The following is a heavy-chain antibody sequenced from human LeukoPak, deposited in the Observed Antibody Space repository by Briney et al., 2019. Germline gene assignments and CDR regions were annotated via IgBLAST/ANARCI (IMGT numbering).Heavy chain of an antibody. CDR3: AKPLSALAPGS. Sequence: PGGSLRLSCAASGFTFSNFGMSWVRQPPGKGLEWVSGISASGGDTYYADAVKGRFTISKDNSKSTLCLQMNSLRAEDTAVYYCAKPLSALAPGSWGQGTLVTVSS. CDR2: ISASGGDT. D-gene: IGHD6-13*01. J-gene: IGHJ4*02. CDR1: GFTFSNFG. V-gene: IGHV3-23*01.